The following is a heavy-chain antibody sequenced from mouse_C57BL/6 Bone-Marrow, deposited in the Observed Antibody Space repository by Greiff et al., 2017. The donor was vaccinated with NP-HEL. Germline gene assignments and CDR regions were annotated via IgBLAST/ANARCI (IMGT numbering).Heavy chain of an antibody. V-gene: IGHV1-64*01. Sequence: VQLQQPGAELVKPGASVKLSCKASGYTFTSYWMHWVKQRPGQGLEWIGMIHPNSGSTNYNEKFKSKATLTVDKSSSTAYMQLSSLTSEDSAVYDCARCRYYGSSYGYFDVWGTGTTVTVSS. CDR3: ARCRYYGSSYGYFDV. D-gene: IGHD1-1*01. CDR1: GYTFTSYW. CDR2: IHPNSGST. J-gene: IGHJ1*03.